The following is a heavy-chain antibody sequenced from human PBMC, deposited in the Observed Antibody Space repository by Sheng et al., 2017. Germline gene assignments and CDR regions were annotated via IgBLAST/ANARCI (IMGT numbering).Heavy chain of an antibody. D-gene: IGHD6-13*01. CDR2: ARNKASSYTT. V-gene: IGHV3-72*01. CDR1: GFTFSDHY. Sequence: EVQLVESGGGLVQPGGSLRLSCAASGFTFSDHYMDWVRLAPGKGLEWVGRARNKASSYTTEYAASVKDRFTISRDDSKNSLYLQMNSLKTEDTAVYYCTSSLITAAGIIGHWGQGTLVTVSS. CDR3: TSSLITAAGIIGH. J-gene: IGHJ4*02.